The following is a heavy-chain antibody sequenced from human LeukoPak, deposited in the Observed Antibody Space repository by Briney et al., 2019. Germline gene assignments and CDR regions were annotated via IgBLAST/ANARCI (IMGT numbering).Heavy chain of an antibody. CDR3: ARATSTMVRGVIIDY. D-gene: IGHD3-10*01. CDR1: GGSISSYY. Sequence: SETRSLTCTVSGGSISSYYWSWIRQPPGKGLEWIGYIYYSGSTNYNPSLKSRVTISVDTSKNQFSLKLSSVTAADTAVYYCARATSTMVRGVIIDYWGQGTLVTVSS. V-gene: IGHV4-59*01. J-gene: IGHJ4*02. CDR2: IYYSGST.